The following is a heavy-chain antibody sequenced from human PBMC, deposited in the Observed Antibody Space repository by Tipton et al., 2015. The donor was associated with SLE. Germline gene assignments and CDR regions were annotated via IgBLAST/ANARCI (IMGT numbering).Heavy chain of an antibody. CDR1: GGSISSGSYY. Sequence: TLSLTCTVSGGSISSGSYYWSWIRQPAGKGLEWIGHIYTSGSTNYNPSLKSRVTLSIDTSNKQFSLKLSSVTAADTAVYYCARGGYVSWSYYRYWGQGTLVTVSS. J-gene: IGHJ4*02. CDR2: IYTSGST. D-gene: IGHD1-26*01. CDR3: ARGGYVSWSYYRY. V-gene: IGHV4-61*09.